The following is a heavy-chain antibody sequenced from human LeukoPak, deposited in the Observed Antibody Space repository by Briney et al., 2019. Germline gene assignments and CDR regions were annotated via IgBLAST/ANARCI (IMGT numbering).Heavy chain of an antibody. CDR2: ISYDGSNK. CDR3: AKDGGGNADY. J-gene: IGHJ4*02. CDR1: GFTFSSYG. Sequence: PGGSLRLSCEASGFTFSSYGMHWVRQAPGKGLEWVAVISYDGSNKYYADSVKGRFTISRDNSKNTLYLQMNSLRAEDTAVYYCAKDGGGNADYWGQGTLVTVSS. V-gene: IGHV3-30*18. D-gene: IGHD4-23*01.